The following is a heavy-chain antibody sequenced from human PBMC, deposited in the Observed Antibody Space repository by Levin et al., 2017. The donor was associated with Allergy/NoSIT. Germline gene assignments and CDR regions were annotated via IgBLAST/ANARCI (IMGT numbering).Heavy chain of an antibody. CDR1: GYTFTGYY. D-gene: IGHD3-22*01. V-gene: IGHV1-2*02. CDR3: ARWRRGNYYDSSGPAFWFDP. J-gene: IGHJ5*02. CDR2: INPNSGGT. Sequence: ASVKVSCKASGYTFTGYYMHWVRQAPGQGLEWMGWINPNSGGTNYAQKFRGRVTMTRDTSISTAYMELSRLRSDDTAVYYCARWRRGNYYDSSGPAFWFDPWGQGTLVTVSS.